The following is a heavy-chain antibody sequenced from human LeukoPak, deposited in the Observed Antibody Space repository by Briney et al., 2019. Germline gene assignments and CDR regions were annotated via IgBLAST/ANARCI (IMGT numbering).Heavy chain of an antibody. V-gene: IGHV4-34*01. CDR3: ARVKGGYSYGRAFDY. J-gene: IGHJ4*02. Sequence: PSETLSLTCAVYGGSFSGYYWSWIRQPPGKGLEWIGEINHSGSTNYNPSLKSRVTISVDTSKNQFSLKLSSVTAADTAVYYCARVKGGYSYGRAFDYWGQGTLVTVSS. CDR1: GGSFSGYY. CDR2: INHSGST. D-gene: IGHD5-18*01.